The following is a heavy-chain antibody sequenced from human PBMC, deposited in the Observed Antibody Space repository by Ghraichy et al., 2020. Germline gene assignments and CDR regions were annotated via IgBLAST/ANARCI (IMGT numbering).Heavy chain of an antibody. CDR1: GGSISSSSYY. CDR2: IYYSGST. Sequence: SETLSLTCTVSGGSISSSSYYWGWIRQPPGKGLEWIGSIYYSGSTYYNPSLKSRVTISVDTSKNQFSLKLSSVTAADTAVYYCASRPPIWSPHLRGVGMDVWGQGTTVTVSS. V-gene: IGHV4-39*01. CDR3: ASRPPIWSPHLRGVGMDV. J-gene: IGHJ6*02. D-gene: IGHD3-3*01.